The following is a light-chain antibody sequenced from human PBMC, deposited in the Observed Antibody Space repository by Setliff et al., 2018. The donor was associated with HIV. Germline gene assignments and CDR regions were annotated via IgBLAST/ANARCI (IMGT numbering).Light chain of an antibody. CDR2: EVT. Sequence: QSVLTQPASVSGSPGQSITISCTGASSDVGSDNLVSWYQQHPGKAPKLMIYEVTKRPSGVSNRFSGSKSGNAASLTISGLQAEDEADYYCCSYAGSSTFPYVFGTGTKVTVL. CDR1: SSDVGSDNL. J-gene: IGLJ1*01. V-gene: IGLV2-23*02. CDR3: CSYAGSSTFPYV.